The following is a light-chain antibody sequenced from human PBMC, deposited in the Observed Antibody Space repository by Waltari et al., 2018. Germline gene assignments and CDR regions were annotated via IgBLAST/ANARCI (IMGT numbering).Light chain of an antibody. J-gene: IGKJ3*01. V-gene: IGKV4-1*01. CDR2: WAS. CDR1: QNVNNK. CDR3: QQYDNTPFT. Sequence: DVVVTQSPDSLAVSLGERATINCKSSQNVNNKLAWYQQKPGQPPNLLIYWASTRASGVPDRFSVSGSGTDFTLTINSLQADDVAVYYCQQYDNTPFTFGPGTKVDIK.